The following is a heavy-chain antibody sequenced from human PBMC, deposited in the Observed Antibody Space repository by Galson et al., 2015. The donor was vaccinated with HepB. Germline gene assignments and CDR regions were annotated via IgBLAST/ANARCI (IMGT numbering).Heavy chain of an antibody. CDR3: ARDSIFDP. Sequence: SLRLSCAASGFTFSSYSMNWVRQAPGKGLEWVSFISASSTTTFYADSVRGRFTISRDNAKNSLYLQMNSLRVEDTAVYYCARDSIFDPWGQGTLVTVSS. CDR1: GFTFSSYS. J-gene: IGHJ5*02. CDR2: ISASSTTT. V-gene: IGHV3-48*01. D-gene: IGHD2/OR15-2a*01.